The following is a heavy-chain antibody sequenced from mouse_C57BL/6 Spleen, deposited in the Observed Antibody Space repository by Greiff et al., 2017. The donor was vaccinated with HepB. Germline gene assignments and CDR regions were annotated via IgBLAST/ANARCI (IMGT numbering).Heavy chain of an antibody. D-gene: IGHD3-3*01. CDR3: ARLGDAMDY. CDR1: GFTFSSYG. V-gene: IGHV5-6*01. J-gene: IGHJ4*01. Sequence: EVKLMESGGDLVKPGGSLKLSCAASGFTFSSYGMSWVRQTPDKRLEWVATISSGGSYTYYPDSVKGRFTISRDNAKNTLYLQMSSLKSEDTAMYYCARLGDAMDYWGQGTSVTVSS. CDR2: ISSGGSYT.